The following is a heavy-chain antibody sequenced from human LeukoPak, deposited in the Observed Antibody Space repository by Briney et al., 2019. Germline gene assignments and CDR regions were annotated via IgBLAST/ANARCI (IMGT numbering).Heavy chain of an antibody. CDR3: ARSYGGNPFHY. Sequence: GASVKVSCKASGGTFSSYAISWVRQAPGQGLEWMGRIIPILGIANYAQKFQGRVTITADTSTSTAYMELRSLRSDDTAVYYCARSYGGNPFHYWGQGTLVTVSS. CDR2: IIPILGIA. D-gene: IGHD4-23*01. J-gene: IGHJ4*02. V-gene: IGHV1-69*04. CDR1: GGTFSSYA.